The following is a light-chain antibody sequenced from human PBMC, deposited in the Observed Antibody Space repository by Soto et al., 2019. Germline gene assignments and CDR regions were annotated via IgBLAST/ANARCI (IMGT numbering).Light chain of an antibody. J-gene: IGLJ2*01. Sequence: QAVVTQSPSASASLGASVKLTCTLTSGHNNYAIAWHQQQPEKGPRYLMKVNTDGSHSKGDGIPDRFSGSSSGAERYLTISSLQSEDEADYYCQTWGTGIHVVFGGGTQLTVL. CDR2: VNTDGSH. V-gene: IGLV4-69*01. CDR1: SGHNNYA. CDR3: QTWGTGIHVV.